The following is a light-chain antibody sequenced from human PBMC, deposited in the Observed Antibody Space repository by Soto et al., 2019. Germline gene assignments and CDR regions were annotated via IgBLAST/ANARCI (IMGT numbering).Light chain of an antibody. J-gene: IGKJ2*01. V-gene: IGKV3-15*01. CDR2: GAS. CDR1: QSVNRK. CDR3: QQRNSYPRT. Sequence: EIVMTQSPATLSVSPGETATLSCRASQSVNRKVAWYQQKPGQAPRLLIYGASTGATDIPDRFSGSGSGTEFTLTISSLQSEDSATYYCQQRNSYPRTFGQGTKVEIK.